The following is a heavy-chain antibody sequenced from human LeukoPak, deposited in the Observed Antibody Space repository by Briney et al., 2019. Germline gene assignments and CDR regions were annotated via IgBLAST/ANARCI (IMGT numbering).Heavy chain of an antibody. V-gene: IGHV3-7*01. CDR2: IKQDGSEK. CDR1: GFTFSSYW. J-gene: IGHJ5*02. D-gene: IGHD6-13*01. CDR3: AGRSSSWYNWFDP. Sequence: GGSLRLSCAASGFTFSSYWMSWVRQAPEKGLEWVANIKQDGSEKYYVDSVKGRFTISRDNAKNSLYLQMNSLRAEDTAVYYCAGRSSSWYNWFDPWGQGTLVTVSS.